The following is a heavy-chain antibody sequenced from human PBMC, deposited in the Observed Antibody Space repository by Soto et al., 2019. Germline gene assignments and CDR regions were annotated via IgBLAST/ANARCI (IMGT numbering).Heavy chain of an antibody. J-gene: IGHJ4*02. V-gene: IGHV3-74*01. Sequence: PGGSLRLSCAASGFTFSSYWMHWVRQAPGKGLVWVSRINSDGSSTSYADSVKGRFTISRDNAKNTLYLQMNSLRAEDTAVYYCAILWFGELFVPNLDYFDYWGQGTLVTVSS. CDR3: AILWFGELFVPNLDYFDY. CDR1: GFTFSSYW. D-gene: IGHD3-10*01. CDR2: INSDGSST.